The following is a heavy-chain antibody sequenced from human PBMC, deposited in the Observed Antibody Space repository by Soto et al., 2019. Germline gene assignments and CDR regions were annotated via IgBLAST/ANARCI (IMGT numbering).Heavy chain of an antibody. D-gene: IGHD6-13*01. V-gene: IGHV5-10-1*01. J-gene: IGHJ4*02. CDR3: ARHLFTSTWSVDY. CDR2: IDPSDSYT. Sequence: PGESLKISCKGSGYRFTSYWISWVRQMPGKGLEWMGRIDPSDSYTSYSPSFQGHVTISADKSISTAYLQWSSLKASGTAMYYCARHLFTSTWSVDYWGQGTLVTVSS. CDR1: GYRFTSYW.